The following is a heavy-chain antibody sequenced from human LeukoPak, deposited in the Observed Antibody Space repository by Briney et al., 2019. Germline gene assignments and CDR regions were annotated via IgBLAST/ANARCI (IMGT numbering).Heavy chain of an antibody. CDR1: GFTFSTYP. D-gene: IGHD3-9*01. J-gene: IGHJ4*02. CDR3: ARVHDTTGYYHYFDS. V-gene: IGHV3-30*14. CDR2: ISHHGSNE. Sequence: PGGSLRLSCEASGFTFSTYPMHWAPRAQKRGRSGGQLISHHGSNEYYADSVKGRFTISRDNSKNTLYLQMNNPRVEDTAIYYCARVHDTTGYYHYFDSWGQGTLVTVSS.